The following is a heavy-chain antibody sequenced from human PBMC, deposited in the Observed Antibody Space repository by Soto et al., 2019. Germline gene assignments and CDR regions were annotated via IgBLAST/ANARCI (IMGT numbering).Heavy chain of an antibody. CDR3: ARDRGIVGATSWFEP. J-gene: IGHJ5*02. CDR2: IIPILGVA. V-gene: IGHV1-69*08. CDR1: GGTFSSYT. Sequence: QVQLVQSGAEVKKPGSSVKVSCKASGGTFSSYTISWVRQAPGQGLEWMGRIIPILGVANYAQKFQGRVTITADKSTSTAYMELSSLRSEDTAVYYCARDRGIVGATSWFEPWGQGTLVTVSS. D-gene: IGHD1-26*01.